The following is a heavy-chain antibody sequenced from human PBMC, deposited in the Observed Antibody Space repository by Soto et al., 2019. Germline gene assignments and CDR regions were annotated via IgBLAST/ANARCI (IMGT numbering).Heavy chain of an antibody. Sequence: QVQLVQSGAEVKKPGSSVKVFCKASGGTFSSYAISWVRPGPGQGPEGMGGIIPIFGTANYAQKFQGRVTITADESTSTAYIELGSLRSEDTAVYYCARVAMVGGVRADYYYGMDVWGQGTTVTVS. D-gene: IGHD3-10*01. V-gene: IGHV1-69*01. J-gene: IGHJ6*02. CDR2: IIPIFGTA. CDR1: GGTFSSYA. CDR3: ARVAMVGGVRADYYYGMDV.